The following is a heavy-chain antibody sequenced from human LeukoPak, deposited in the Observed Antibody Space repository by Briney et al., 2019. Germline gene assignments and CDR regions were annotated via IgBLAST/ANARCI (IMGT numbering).Heavy chain of an antibody. D-gene: IGHD2-15*01. Sequence: ASVKVSCKASGYTFTSYGISWVRQAPGQGLEWMGWISAYNGNTNYAQKLQGRVTMTTDTSTSTAYMELRSLRSDDTAVYYCARSGCPGGSCYLRYSWLDLWGRGTLVTVSS. CDR1: GYTFTSYG. CDR2: ISAYNGNT. V-gene: IGHV1-18*01. CDR3: ARSGCPGGSCYLRYSWLDL. J-gene: IGHJ5*02.